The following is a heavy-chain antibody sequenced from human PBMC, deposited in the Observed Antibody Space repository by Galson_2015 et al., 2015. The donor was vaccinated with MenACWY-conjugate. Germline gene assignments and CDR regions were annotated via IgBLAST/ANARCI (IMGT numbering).Heavy chain of an antibody. V-gene: IGHV3-21*01. Sequence: LRLLCAASRLIFCTYSMYWVCPTPGKGLEWVSSISCDSLYIYYADSMRVRSTISREQAKNSLYLQMNSLRAEDTAVYYCARSPIKTYLDYWGQGILVTVSS. CDR3: ARSPIKTYLDY. D-gene: IGHD5/OR15-5a*01. J-gene: IGHJ4*02. CDR2: ISCDSLYI. CDR1: RLIFCTYS.